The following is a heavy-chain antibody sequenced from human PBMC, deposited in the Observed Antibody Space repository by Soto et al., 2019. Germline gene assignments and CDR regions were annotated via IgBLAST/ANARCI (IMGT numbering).Heavy chain of an antibody. CDR2: TNPNNGAT. CDR3: ASHDPGARFDP. J-gene: IGHJ5*02. V-gene: IGHV1-2*02. Sequence: QVQLVQSGAEVKKPGASVKVSCKAPRNFFTASFRPWGRQAPEKGLEWMGWTNPNNGATHYGLSFQGRVTMTRDTSISTAYMELSSLRSDDTAVYYCASHDPGARFDPWGQGTLVIVSS. D-gene: IGHD1-1*01. CDR1: RNFFTASF.